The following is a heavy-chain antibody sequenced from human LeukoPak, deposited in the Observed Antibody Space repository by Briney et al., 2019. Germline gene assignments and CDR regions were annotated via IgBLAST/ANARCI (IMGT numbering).Heavy chain of an antibody. J-gene: IGHJ6*03. CDR1: GVSFSGYY. D-gene: IGHD1-1*01. V-gene: IGHV4-34*01. Sequence: SETLSLTCAVYGVSFSGYYWSWIRQPPAKGLEWIGEINHSGSTHYNPSLKSRVTISVDTSKNQFSLKLSSVTAADTAVYYCARLASFYYSYMDVWGKGTTVTVSS. CDR3: ARLASFYYSYMDV. CDR2: INHSGST.